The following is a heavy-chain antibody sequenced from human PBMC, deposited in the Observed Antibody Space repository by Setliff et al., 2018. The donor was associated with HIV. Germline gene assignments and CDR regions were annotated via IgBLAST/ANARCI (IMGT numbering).Heavy chain of an antibody. CDR2: INHSGSI. V-gene: IGHV4-34*01. Sequence: NPSETLSLTCAVYGGSFSNFYWTWIRQSPGKGLEWIGEINHSGSINYNPSLKSRVTISIDTSKKQFSLNLSSMTAADTATYYCARGLFRTTMVVVVMSGALDIWGQGTKVTVSS. J-gene: IGHJ3*02. D-gene: IGHD3-22*01. CDR1: GGSFSNFY. CDR3: ARGLFRTTMVVVVMSGALDI.